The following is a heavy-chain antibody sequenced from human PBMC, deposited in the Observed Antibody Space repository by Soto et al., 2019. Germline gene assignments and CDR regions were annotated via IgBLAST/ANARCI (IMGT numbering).Heavy chain of an antibody. J-gene: IGHJ4*02. D-gene: IGHD3-16*02. CDR1: GGSISSSSYY. V-gene: IGHV4-39*01. CDR3: ARRGAGGYDYIWGSYRYYFDY. Sequence: SETLSLTCTVSGGSISSSSYYWGWIRQPPGKGLEWIGGIYYSGSTYYNPSLKSRVTISVDTSKNQFSLKLSSVTAADTAVYYCARRGAGGYDYIWGSYRYYFDYWGQGTLVTVSS. CDR2: IYYSGST.